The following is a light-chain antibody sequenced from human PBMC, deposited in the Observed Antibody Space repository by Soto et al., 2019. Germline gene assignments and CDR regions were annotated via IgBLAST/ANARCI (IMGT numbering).Light chain of an antibody. CDR2: GAS. CDR3: QQYHSYPVT. V-gene: IGKV1-16*02. Sequence: DIQMTQSPSSLSASVGDTVTITCRASQGINNFLAWFQQKPGKAPKSLIYGASSLQSGVPSKFSGSGSDTRFTLTISSLQPEDSATYFWQQYHSYPVTFGGGTKVEIK. J-gene: IGKJ4*01. CDR1: QGINNF.